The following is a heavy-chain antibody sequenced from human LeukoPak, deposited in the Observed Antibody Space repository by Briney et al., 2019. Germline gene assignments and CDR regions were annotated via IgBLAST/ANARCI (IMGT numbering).Heavy chain of an antibody. V-gene: IGHV4-59*02. J-gene: IGHJ4*02. CDR3: AREAYDRALDY. CDR2: FSYSGST. D-gene: IGHD3-22*01. CDR1: RVSVSTYY. Sequence: KTSETLSLTCTVSRVSVSTYYWSWIRQPPGKGLEWIGYFSYSGSTNYNPSLGSRVTISVDTSKNQFSLKLSSMTAADTAVYYCAREAYDRALDYWGQGTLVTVSS.